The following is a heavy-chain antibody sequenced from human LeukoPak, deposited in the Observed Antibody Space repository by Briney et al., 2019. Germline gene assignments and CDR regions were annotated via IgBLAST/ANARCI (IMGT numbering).Heavy chain of an antibody. CDR3: ARALDIVVVVAATPGY. J-gene: IGHJ4*02. Sequence: GGSLRLSCAASGFTFSSYEMNWVRQAPGKGLEWVSYISSSGSTIYYADSVKDRFTISRDNAKNSLYLQMNSLRAEDTAVYYCARALDIVVVVAATPGYWGQGTLVTVSS. CDR2: ISSSGSTI. CDR1: GFTFSSYE. D-gene: IGHD2-15*01. V-gene: IGHV3-48*03.